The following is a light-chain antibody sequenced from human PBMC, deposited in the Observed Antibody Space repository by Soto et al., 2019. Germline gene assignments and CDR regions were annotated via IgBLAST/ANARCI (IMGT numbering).Light chain of an antibody. CDR1: SGHSSYA. V-gene: IGLV4-69*01. Sequence: QPVLTQSPSASASLGASFKLTCTLSSGHSSYAIAWHQQQPEKGPRYLMKVNSDGSHIKGDGIPDRFSGSSSGAERYLTISSLQSEDEADYYWQTWGTGRVFGGGTKLTVL. CDR2: VNSDGSH. CDR3: QTWGTGRV. J-gene: IGLJ3*02.